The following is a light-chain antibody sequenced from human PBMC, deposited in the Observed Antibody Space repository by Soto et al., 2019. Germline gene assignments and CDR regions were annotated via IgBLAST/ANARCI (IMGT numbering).Light chain of an antibody. CDR3: SSYTSSSTLFVV. J-gene: IGLJ2*01. V-gene: IGLV2-14*01. CDR1: SSDVGGYNY. Sequence: QSVLTQPASVSGSPGQPITISCTGTSSDVGGYNYVSWYQQHPGKAPKLMIYDVSNRPSGVSNRFSGSKSGNTASLTISGLQAEDEADYYCSSYTSSSTLFVVFGGGTKVTVL. CDR2: DVS.